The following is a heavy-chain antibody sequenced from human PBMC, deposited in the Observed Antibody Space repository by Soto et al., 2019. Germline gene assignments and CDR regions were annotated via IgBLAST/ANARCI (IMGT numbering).Heavy chain of an antibody. V-gene: IGHV3-30*18. CDR2: ISYDGSNK. CDR1: GFTFSSYG. CDR3: AKALDSSGYEPILDGPDY. D-gene: IGHD3-22*01. J-gene: IGHJ4*02. Sequence: PGGSLRLSCAASGFTFSSYGMHWVRQAPGKGLEWVAVISYDGSNKYYADSVKGRFTISRDNSKNTLYLQMNSLRAEDTAVYYCAKALDSSGYEPILDGPDYWGQGTLVTVSS.